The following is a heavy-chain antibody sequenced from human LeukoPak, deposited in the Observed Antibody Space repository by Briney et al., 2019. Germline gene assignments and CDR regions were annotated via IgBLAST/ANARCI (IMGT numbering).Heavy chain of an antibody. CDR1: GFTFSTYW. J-gene: IGHJ4*02. D-gene: IGHD2-15*01. V-gene: IGHV3-74*01. CDR3: ATSARTYLGSSLDY. Sequence: GGSLRLSCAASGFTFSTYWMHCVRQDPGKGLVWVSRISSDASITSYADPVKGRFTISRDNAKNTLYLQMNSLRAEDTALYYCATSARTYLGSSLDYWGQGTLVTVSS. CDR2: ISSDASIT.